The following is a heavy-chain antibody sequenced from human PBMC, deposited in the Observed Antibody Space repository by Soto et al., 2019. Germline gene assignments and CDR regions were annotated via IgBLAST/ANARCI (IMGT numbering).Heavy chain of an antibody. Sequence: EVQLSQSGGGLVQPVGSLRLSCAAAGVTVSNFAMRWVSQAPGKGLEWVSDISGSGGSTYYAESVKGRFTIPRDNSTFTLFRQMNSLRVEDKAVYYCAKDIVAVGGYESFDLWCDGTMVAVSS. D-gene: IGHD5-12*01. CDR2: ISGSGGST. CDR1: GVTVSNFA. V-gene: IGHV3-23*01. CDR3: AKDIVAVGGYESFDL. J-gene: IGHJ4*01.